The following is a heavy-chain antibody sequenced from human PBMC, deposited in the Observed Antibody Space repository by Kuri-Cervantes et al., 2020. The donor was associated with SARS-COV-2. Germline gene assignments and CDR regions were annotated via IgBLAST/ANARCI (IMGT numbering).Heavy chain of an antibody. CDR2: ISSSSSTI. J-gene: IGHJ6*03. Sequence: ESLMISCPAPGFTFSSYSMNWVRQAPGKGLEWVSYISSSSSTIYYADSVKGRFTISRDNAKNSLYLQMNSLRAEDTAVYYCSRTYDSSGSLYYYYYMDVWGKGTTVTVSS. V-gene: IGHV3-48*01. CDR3: SRTYDSSGSLYYYYYMDV. CDR1: GFTFSSYS. D-gene: IGHD3-22*01.